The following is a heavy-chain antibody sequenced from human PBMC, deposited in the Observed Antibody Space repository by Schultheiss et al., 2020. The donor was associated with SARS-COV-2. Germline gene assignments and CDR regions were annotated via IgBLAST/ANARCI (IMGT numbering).Heavy chain of an antibody. J-gene: IGHJ4*02. CDR2: IYSGGST. V-gene: IGHV3-66*01. Sequence: GGSLRLSCAASGFTVSSNYMSWVRQAPGKGLEWVSVIYSGGSTYYADSVKGRFTISRDNSKNTLYLQMNSLRAEDTAVYYCAKDVEMATIWESGWGGFDYWGQGTLVTVSS. CDR1: GFTVSSNY. D-gene: IGHD5-24*01. CDR3: AKDVEMATIWESGWGGFDY.